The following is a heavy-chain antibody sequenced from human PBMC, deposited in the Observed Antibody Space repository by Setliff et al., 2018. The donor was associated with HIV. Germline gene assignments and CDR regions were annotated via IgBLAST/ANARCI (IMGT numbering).Heavy chain of an antibody. J-gene: IGHJ4*02. CDR1: GYAFTSQS. Sequence: ASVKVSCKASGYAFTSQSMHWVRQAPGQGLEWMGIISPSGDRTTYAQRFRGRVTMTSDTSTGTVYLELSSLRSEDTAMYYCATLDYYGSQTYNLALHYLCQGTLVTVSS. V-gene: IGHV1-46*01. CDR3: ATLDYYGSQTYNLALHY. D-gene: IGHD3-10*01. CDR2: ISPSGDRT.